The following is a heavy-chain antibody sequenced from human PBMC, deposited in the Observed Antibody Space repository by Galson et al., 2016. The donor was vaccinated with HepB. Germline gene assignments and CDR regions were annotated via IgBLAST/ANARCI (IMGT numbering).Heavy chain of an antibody. D-gene: IGHD4/OR15-4a*01. CDR3: AKDVDDYATPTPSDY. CDR1: GFSFSSYA. CDR2: ISGSGGGT. Sequence: SLRLSCAASGFSFSSYAMNWVRQAPGKGPEWVSCISGSGGGTYYADSVKGRFTISRDNSRNTLFLQMNSLRVEDTALYYCAKDVDDYATPTPSDYWGQGTLVTVSS. V-gene: IGHV3-23*01. J-gene: IGHJ4*02.